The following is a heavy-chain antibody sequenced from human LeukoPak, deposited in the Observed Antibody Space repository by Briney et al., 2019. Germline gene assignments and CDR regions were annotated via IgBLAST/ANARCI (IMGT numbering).Heavy chain of an antibody. CDR2: VTANNGNK. Sequence: ASVRVSCKACGYTFTRYYLLWVRQAPGRGLAGMGWVTANNGNKNFAQKLQGRVPMTTDKFTKPVFTELRILTRDGPALYFLVGDRSGGSGSYYPTWGQGTLVTVSS. CDR3: VGDRSGGSGSYYPT. V-gene: IGHV1-18*04. CDR1: GYTFTRYY. D-gene: IGHD3-10*01. J-gene: IGHJ5*02.